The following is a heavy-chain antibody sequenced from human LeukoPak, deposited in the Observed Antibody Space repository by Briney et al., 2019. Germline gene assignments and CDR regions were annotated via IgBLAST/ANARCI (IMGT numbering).Heavy chain of an antibody. D-gene: IGHD3-10*01. CDR2: IYSGGTK. CDR3: VSLWFGQLSVNNNYRMDA. CDR1: GFNVRSSY. V-gene: IGHV3-53*01. Sequence: HPGGSLRLSCAASGFNVRSSYMSWVRQAPGKGLEWVSVIYSGGTKYYADSVKGRFTISRDNSKNTLFLQMNSLRVEDTAVYYCVSLWFGQLSVNNNYRMDAWGKGTTVIISS. J-gene: IGHJ6*04.